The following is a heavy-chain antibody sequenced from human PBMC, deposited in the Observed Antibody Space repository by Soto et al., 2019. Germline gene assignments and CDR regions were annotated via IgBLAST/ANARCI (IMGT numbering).Heavy chain of an antibody. D-gene: IGHD3-3*01. J-gene: IGHJ5*02. CDR2: IYYSGST. CDR1: GASISSSSYY. CDR3: AGVTYDDFSSDLDP. Sequence: PSETLSLTCTVSGASISSSSYYWGWIRQPPGKGLEWIGIIYYSGSTYYNPSLKSRVTISVDTSKNQFSLKLSSVTAADTAVYYCAGVTYDDFSSDLDPWAQGTPLTVSS. V-gene: IGHV4-39*01.